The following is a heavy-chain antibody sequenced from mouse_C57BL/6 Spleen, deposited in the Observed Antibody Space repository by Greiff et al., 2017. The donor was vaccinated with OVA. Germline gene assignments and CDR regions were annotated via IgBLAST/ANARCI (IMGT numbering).Heavy chain of an antibody. D-gene: IGHD1-1*01. CDR2: ISYDGSN. CDR1: GYSITSGYY. V-gene: IGHV3-6*01. Sequence: VQLKESGPGLVKPSQSLSLTCSVTGYSITSGYYWNWIRQFPGNKLEWMGYISYDGSNNYNPSLKNRISITRDTSKNQFFLKLNSVTTEDTATYYCAREGVLRYDYWGQGTTLTVSS. J-gene: IGHJ2*01. CDR3: AREGVLRYDY.